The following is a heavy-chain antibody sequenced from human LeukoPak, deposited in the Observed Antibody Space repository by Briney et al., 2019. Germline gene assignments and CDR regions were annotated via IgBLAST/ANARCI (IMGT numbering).Heavy chain of an antibody. D-gene: IGHD2-2*01. Sequence: GASVKVSCKASEYTFTDYYMHWVRQAPGQGLEWMGWINPVSGGTNYVQKFQGRVTMTRDTSISTAYMELSRLSSDDTAVYYCARANFLSCSSTSCLFDYWGQGTLVTVSS. J-gene: IGHJ4*02. CDR1: EYTFTDYY. CDR3: ARANFLSCSSTSCLFDY. CDR2: INPVSGGT. V-gene: IGHV1-2*02.